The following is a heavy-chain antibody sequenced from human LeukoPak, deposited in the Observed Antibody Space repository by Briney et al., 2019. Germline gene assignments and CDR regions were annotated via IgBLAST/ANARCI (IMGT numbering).Heavy chain of an antibody. CDR3: AKDQGYSGYDPLDY. V-gene: IGHV3-23*01. Sequence: GGSLRLSCAASGFTFSSYAMSWVRQAPGKGLEWVSAISGSGGRTYYADSVNGRFTISRDNSKNTLYLQMNSLRAEDTAVYYCAKDQGYSGYDPLDYWGQGTLVTVSS. D-gene: IGHD5-12*01. J-gene: IGHJ4*02. CDR1: GFTFSSYA. CDR2: ISGSGGRT.